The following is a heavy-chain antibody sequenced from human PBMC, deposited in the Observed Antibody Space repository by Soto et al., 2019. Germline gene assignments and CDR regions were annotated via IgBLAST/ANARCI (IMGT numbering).Heavy chain of an antibody. Sequence: QDQLVQSGVEVKKPGASVKVSCKASGYSFTNYGITWVRQAPGQGVEWVGWISAYNGNTNYAQKFQGRVTLTTDASTSTAYLELRSLRSDDTAVYYCARDRGVAPPVAGNTHYYYYMDVWGKGTTVTVSS. J-gene: IGHJ6*03. D-gene: IGHD6-19*01. V-gene: IGHV1-18*01. CDR1: GYSFTNYG. CDR2: ISAYNGNT. CDR3: ARDRGVAPPVAGNTHYYYYMDV.